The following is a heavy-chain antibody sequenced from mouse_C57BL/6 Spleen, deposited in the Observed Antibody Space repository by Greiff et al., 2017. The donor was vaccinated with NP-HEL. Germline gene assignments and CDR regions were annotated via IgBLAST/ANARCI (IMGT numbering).Heavy chain of an antibody. Sequence: VQLQQSGPGLVQPSQSLSITCTVSGFSLTSYGVHWVRQSPGKGLEWLGVIWSGGSTDYNAAFISRLSISKDNSKSQVFFKMNSLQADDTAIYYCARNLIRGGNSLYDAMDYWGQGTSVTVSS. J-gene: IGHJ4*01. CDR2: IWSGGST. V-gene: IGHV2-2*01. CDR3: ARNLIRGGNSLYDAMDY. D-gene: IGHD2-1*01. CDR1: GFSLTSYG.